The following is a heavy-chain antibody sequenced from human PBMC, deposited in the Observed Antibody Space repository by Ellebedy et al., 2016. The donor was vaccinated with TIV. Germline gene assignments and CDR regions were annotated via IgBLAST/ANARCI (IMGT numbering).Heavy chain of an antibody. V-gene: IGHV1-18*01. CDR1: GYTFINYD. J-gene: IGHJ4*02. CDR2: ISVYTGDT. D-gene: IGHD4-11*01. Sequence: ASVKVSCXASGYTFINYDITWVRQAPGQGLEWMEGISVYTGDTNYAQKVQGRVTMTTDASTSTAYMELRSLRSDDTAVYYCTRDLYSDSGSPSDIWGQGTLVTVSS. CDR3: TRDLYSDSGSPSDI.